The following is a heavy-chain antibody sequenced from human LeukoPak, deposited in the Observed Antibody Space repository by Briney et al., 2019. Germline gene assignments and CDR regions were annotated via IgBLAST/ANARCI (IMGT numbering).Heavy chain of an antibody. V-gene: IGHV3-64*01. CDR3: ARDGRGRYSGSYGGFDY. CDR1: GFTFSSYA. D-gene: IGHD1-26*01. Sequence: GGSLRLSCAASGFTFSSYAMHWVRQAPGKGLEYVSAISSNGGGTYYANSVKGRFTISRDNSKNTLYLQMGSLRAEDMAVYYCARDGRGRYSGSYGGFDYWGQGTLVTVSS. J-gene: IGHJ4*02. CDR2: ISSNGGGT.